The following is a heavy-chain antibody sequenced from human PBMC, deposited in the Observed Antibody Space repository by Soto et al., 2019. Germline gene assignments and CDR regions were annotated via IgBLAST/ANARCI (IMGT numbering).Heavy chain of an antibody. V-gene: IGHV3-7*01. D-gene: IGHD1-26*01. CDR1: GFTSSRYW. J-gene: IGHJ4*02. CDR2: IKEDGSEK. CDR3: ARSIVGATATSFDC. Sequence: VQLVESGGGLVQPGRSLRLSCAASGFTSSRYWMTWVRQAPGKGLEWVANIKEDGSEKYYVDSVKGRFTISRDNAKNSLFLQMDSLRAEDTAVYYCARSIVGATATSFDCWGQGTLVTGSP.